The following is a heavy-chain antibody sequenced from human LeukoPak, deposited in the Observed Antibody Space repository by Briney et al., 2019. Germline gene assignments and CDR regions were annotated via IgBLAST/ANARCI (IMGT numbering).Heavy chain of an antibody. CDR1: GFTFGYYW. CDR3: ARDRDWFDP. J-gene: IGHJ5*02. V-gene: IGHV3-7*01. Sequence: GGSLRLSCAASGFTFGYYWMTWVRQAPGKGLEWVAYIKQDGSERYYVDSVKGRFTISRDNAKNSLYLQMNSLRAEDTAVYYCARDRDWFDPWGQGTLVTVSS. CDR2: IKQDGSER.